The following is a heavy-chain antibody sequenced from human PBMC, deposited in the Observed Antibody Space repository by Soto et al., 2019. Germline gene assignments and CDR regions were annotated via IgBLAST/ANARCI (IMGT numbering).Heavy chain of an antibody. Sequence: QVQLVQSGAEVKKPGASVKVSCKASGYTFTGYYIHWVRQAPGQGLEWMGWINPNSGGTKYPQKFQGRVTMTSDTSIRTVYMSLTGLKSDDTAVYFCARDLAKGGGSAGFDYWGQVTLVAVSS. CDR2: INPNSGGT. V-gene: IGHV1-2*02. D-gene: IGHD2-15*01. J-gene: IGHJ4*02. CDR1: GYTFTGYY. CDR3: ARDLAKGGGSAGFDY.